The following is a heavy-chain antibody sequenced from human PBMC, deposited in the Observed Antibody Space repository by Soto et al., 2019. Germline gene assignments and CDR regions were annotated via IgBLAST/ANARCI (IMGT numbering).Heavy chain of an antibody. CDR3: AREATNGYYYYYGMDV. CDR2: IYTSGST. J-gene: IGHJ6*02. CDR1: GGSISTYY. D-gene: IGHD5-12*01. Sequence: SETLSLTCTVSGGSISTYYWSWIRQPAGKGLEWIGRIYTSGSTNYNPSLKSRVTMSVDTSKNQFSLKLSSVTAADTAVYYCAREATNGYYYYYGMDVWGQGTTVTVSS. V-gene: IGHV4-4*07.